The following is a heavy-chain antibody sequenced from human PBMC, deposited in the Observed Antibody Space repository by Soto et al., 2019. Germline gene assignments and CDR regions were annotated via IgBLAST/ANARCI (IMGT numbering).Heavy chain of an antibody. D-gene: IGHD3-22*01. V-gene: IGHV3-23*01. CDR1: GFTFSSYA. J-gene: IGHJ6*02. CDR3: ARDGYYYDSSGYYSLSFSDYYYGMDV. CDR2: ISGSGGST. Sequence: EVQLLESGGGLVQPGGSLRLSCAASGFTFSSYAMSWVRQAPGKGLEWVSAISGSGGSTYYADSVKGRFTISRDNSKNTLYLQMYSLRAEDTAVYYCARDGYYYDSSGYYSLSFSDYYYGMDVWGQGTTVTVSS.